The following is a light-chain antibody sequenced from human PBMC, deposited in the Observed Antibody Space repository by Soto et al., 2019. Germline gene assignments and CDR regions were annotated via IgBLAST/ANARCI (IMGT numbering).Light chain of an antibody. J-gene: IGLJ3*02. Sequence: QSALTQRASVSGSPGQSITISCTGTSSDIGIYNYVSWYQQHPGKAPKLMIYDVTNRPSGVSDRFSGSKSGNTASLTISGLQAEDEADYYCSSYTRSSTVVFGGGTKVTVL. V-gene: IGLV2-14*03. CDR1: SSDIGIYNY. CDR3: SSYTRSSTVV. CDR2: DVT.